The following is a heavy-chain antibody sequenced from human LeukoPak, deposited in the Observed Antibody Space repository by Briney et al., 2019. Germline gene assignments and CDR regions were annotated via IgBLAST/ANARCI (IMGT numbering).Heavy chain of an antibody. CDR1: GFTFSSYA. V-gene: IGHV3-23*01. CDR3: ARPRTQGYCSGGSCYSAPDY. J-gene: IGHJ4*02. CDR2: ISGSGGST. Sequence: GGSLRLSCAASGFTFSSYAITWVRQAPGKGLEWVSAISGSGGSTYYADSVKVRFTIPRDNSKNTLYLQMNSLRAEDTAVYYCARPRTQGYCSGGSCYSAPDYWGQGTLVTVSS. D-gene: IGHD2-15*01.